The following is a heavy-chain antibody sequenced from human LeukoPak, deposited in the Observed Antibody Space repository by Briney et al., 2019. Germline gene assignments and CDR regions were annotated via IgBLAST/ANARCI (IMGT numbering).Heavy chain of an antibody. J-gene: IGHJ4*02. CDR1: RFTFSSYA. Sequence: GGSLRLSCAASRFTFSSYAMSWVRQAPGKGLEWVSSISGSSDRTFYADSVKGRFTISRDNSKNTLFLQMNTLRAEDTAVYYGVGFDYWGQGTLVTVSS. V-gene: IGHV3-23*01. CDR2: ISGSSDRT. CDR3: VGFDY.